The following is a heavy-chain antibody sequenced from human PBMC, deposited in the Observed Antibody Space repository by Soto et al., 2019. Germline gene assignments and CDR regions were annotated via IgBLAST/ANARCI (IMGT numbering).Heavy chain of an antibody. CDR1: GYIFTHFG. V-gene: IGHV1-18*01. D-gene: IGHD3-16*01. Sequence: QVQLVQSGTEVRKPGASVKVSCKASGYIFTHFGIGWVRQAPGQGLEWMGWIDVYNQKANYAQDFRGRVSMTTDTSTSTAYMDLRSLTSDDTGVYYCARWDGIFGAGGVDWXXXTLVTVXS. J-gene: IGHJ4*01. CDR2: IDVYNQKA. CDR3: ARWDGIFGAGGVD.